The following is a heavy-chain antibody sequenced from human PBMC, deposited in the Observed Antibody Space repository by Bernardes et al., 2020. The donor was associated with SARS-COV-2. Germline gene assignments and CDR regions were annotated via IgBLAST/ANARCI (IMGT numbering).Heavy chain of an antibody. CDR1: GASIDSGGYS. CDR2: IFQSGSA. J-gene: IGHJ5*02. D-gene: IGHD3-22*01. V-gene: IGHV4-30-2*01. Sequence: SETLSLTCAVSGASIDSGGYSWTWLRQPPGKGLEWIGYIFQSGSAYYNPSLESRVTISVDRSKNQVSLKVTSVTAADTAVYYCARYSNGQNWFDPWGQGTLVTVSS. CDR3: ARYSNGQNWFDP.